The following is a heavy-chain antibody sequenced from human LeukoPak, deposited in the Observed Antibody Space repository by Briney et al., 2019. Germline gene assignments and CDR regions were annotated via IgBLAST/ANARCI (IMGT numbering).Heavy chain of an antibody. Sequence: GGSLRLSCAASGLTVSSNYMSWIRQAAGKGLEWISYISSTSSHTNYADSVKGRFTISRDNAKRSLYLQMYSLRAEDTAVYYCARGSARWFDPWGQGTLVTVSS. J-gene: IGHJ5*02. CDR3: ARGSARWFDP. V-gene: IGHV3-11*05. CDR2: ISSTSSHT. CDR1: GLTVSSNY.